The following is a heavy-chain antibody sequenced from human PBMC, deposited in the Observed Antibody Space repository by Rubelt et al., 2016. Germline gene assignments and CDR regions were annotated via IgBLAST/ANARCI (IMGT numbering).Heavy chain of an antibody. CDR1: A. CDR3: ARDRSQWLVPVY. Sequence: AMHWVRQAPGKGLEWVAVISYDGSNKYYADSVKGRVTISRDNSKNTLYLQMNSLRAEDTAVYYCARDRSQWLVPVYWGQGTLVTVSS. J-gene: IGHJ4*02. D-gene: IGHD6-19*01. V-gene: IGHV3-30*04. CDR2: ISYDGSNK.